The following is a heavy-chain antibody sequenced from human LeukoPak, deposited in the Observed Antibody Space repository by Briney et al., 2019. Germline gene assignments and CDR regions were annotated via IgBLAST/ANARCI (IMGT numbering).Heavy chain of an antibody. Sequence: PSETLSLTCTVPGGSISSYYWSWIRQPPGEGLEWIGYIYYSGSTNYNPSLKSRVTISVDTSKNQFSLKLSSVTAADTAVYYCARSGDYYDSSGYHYVAFDYWGQGTLVNVSS. J-gene: IGHJ4*02. V-gene: IGHV4-59*12. CDR1: GGSISSYY. CDR2: IYYSGST. CDR3: ARSGDYYDSSGYHYVAFDY. D-gene: IGHD3-22*01.